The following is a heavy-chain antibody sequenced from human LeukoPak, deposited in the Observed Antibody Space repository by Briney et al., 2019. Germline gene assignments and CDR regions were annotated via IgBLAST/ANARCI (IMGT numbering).Heavy chain of an antibody. Sequence: GGSLRLSCAASGFTFSSYGMHWVRQAPGKGLEWVAVISYDGSNKYYADSVKCRFTISRDNSKNTLYLQMNRLRAEDTAVYYCAKDRRDGYNYHYFDYWGQGNLVTVSS. J-gene: IGHJ4*02. D-gene: IGHD5-24*01. V-gene: IGHV3-30*18. CDR2: ISYDGSNK. CDR1: GFTFSSYG. CDR3: AKDRRDGYNYHYFDY.